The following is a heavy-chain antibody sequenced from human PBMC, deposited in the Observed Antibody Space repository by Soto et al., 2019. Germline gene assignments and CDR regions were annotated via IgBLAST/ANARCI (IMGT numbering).Heavy chain of an antibody. Sequence: EVHLLESGGGLVQPGGSLRLSCAASGFTFSNYAMSWVRQAPGKGLEWASGLILNGERTSYADSVKGRFTISRDNSKNTLYLQMHSLRAEDTAVYYCAKAKSDWDWGFDFWGQGTLVTVSS. CDR3: AKAKSDWDWGFDF. D-gene: IGHD2-21*02. CDR2: LILNGERT. CDR1: GFTFSNYA. J-gene: IGHJ4*02. V-gene: IGHV3-23*01.